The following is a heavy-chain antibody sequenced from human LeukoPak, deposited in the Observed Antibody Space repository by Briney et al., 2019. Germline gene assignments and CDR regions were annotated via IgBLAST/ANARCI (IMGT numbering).Heavy chain of an antibody. D-gene: IGHD4-17*01. CDR3: ATGARVTTRSWFGP. V-gene: IGHV3-23*01. J-gene: IGHJ5*02. CDR1: GFTFRDSA. Sequence: GGSQRLSCAASGFTFRDSAMSWVRQAPGKGLEWVSVISGSGGSTYYADSVKGRFTISRDNSQNTLYLQMSSLRVDDTAIYYWATGARVTTRSWFGPWGQGTLVTVSS. CDR2: ISGSGGST.